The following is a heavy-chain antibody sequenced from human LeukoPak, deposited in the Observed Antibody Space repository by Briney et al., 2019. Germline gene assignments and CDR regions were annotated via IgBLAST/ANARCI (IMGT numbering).Heavy chain of an antibody. CDR1: GFTVSSNF. J-gene: IGHJ4*02. CDR2: IYSRGGT. V-gene: IGHV3-53*01. CDR3: ARKTDSSGSGDY. D-gene: IGHD3-22*01. Sequence: GGSLRLSCAASGFTVSSNFMSWVRQASGKGLECVSVIYSRGGTYYADSVQGRFTISRDASKNTLFLQMNSLRADDTAVYYCARKTDSSGSGDYWGQGTLVTVSS.